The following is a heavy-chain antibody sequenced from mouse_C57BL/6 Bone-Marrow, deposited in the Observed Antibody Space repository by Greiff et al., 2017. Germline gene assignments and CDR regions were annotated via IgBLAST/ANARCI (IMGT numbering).Heavy chain of an antibody. Sequence: VQLVESGPELVKPGASVKISCKASGYAFSSSWMNWVKPRPGKGLEWIGRIYPGDGDTNYNGKFTGKATLTADKSSSTAYMQLSSLTSEDSAVYFCSRGHYYGSSYSYYFDYWGQGTTLTVSS. V-gene: IGHV1-82*01. CDR3: SRGHYYGSSYSYYFDY. CDR1: GYAFSSSW. CDR2: IYPGDGDT. J-gene: IGHJ2*01. D-gene: IGHD1-1*01.